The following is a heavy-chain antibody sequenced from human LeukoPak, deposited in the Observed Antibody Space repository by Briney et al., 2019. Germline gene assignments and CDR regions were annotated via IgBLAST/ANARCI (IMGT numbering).Heavy chain of an antibody. CDR1: GGSISRGYY. CDR2: IYHSGST. Sequence: SQTLSLTCTVSGGSISRGYYWGWIRQPPGKGLEWIGSIYHSGSTYYNPSLKSRVTISVDTSKNQFSLKLSSVTAADTAVYYCASDDSGSYYYWGQGTLVTVSS. V-gene: IGHV4-38-2*02. D-gene: IGHD1-26*01. J-gene: IGHJ4*02. CDR3: ASDDSGSYYY.